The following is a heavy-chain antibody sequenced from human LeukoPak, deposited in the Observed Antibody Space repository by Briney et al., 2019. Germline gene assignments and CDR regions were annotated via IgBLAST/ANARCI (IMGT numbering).Heavy chain of an antibody. CDR1: GGTFSILA. V-gene: IGHV1-69*15. D-gene: IGHD2-15*01. J-gene: IGHJ4*02. CDR3: ARDRSVGGSDY. CDR2: IIPIFGTA. Sequence: GSSVNVSFNAAGGTFSILAINWVRQPPAPGHEWMGRIIPIFGTANYAQKFQVRVTITADESTTTAYMEPSSLTPEDTAVYYWARDRSVGGSDYWGQGTLVTVSS.